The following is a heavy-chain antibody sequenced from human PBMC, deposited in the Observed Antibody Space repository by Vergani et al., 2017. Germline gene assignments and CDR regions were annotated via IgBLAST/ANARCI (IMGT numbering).Heavy chain of an antibody. CDR2: IYHSGST. V-gene: IGHV4-4*03. J-gene: IGHJ3*02. Sequence: QVQLQESGPGLVKPPGTLSLTCAVSGGSISSSNWWSWVRQPPGKGLEWIGEIYHSGSTNYNPSLKSRVTISVDKSKNQFSLKLSSVTAADTAVYYCARGPPYDFWSGYSSMRAFDIWGQGTMVTVSS. D-gene: IGHD3-3*01. CDR3: ARGPPYDFWSGYSSMRAFDI. CDR1: GGSISSSNW.